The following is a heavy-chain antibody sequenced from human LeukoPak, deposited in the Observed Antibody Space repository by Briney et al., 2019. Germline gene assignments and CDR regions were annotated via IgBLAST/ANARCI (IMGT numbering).Heavy chain of an antibody. CDR3: ARAPTTVAATYDDY. D-gene: IGHD4-11*01. CDR2: IIPIFGTA. Sequence: VASVKVSCKASGGTFSSYAISWVRQAPGQGLGWMGGIIPIFGTANYAQKFQGRVTITTDESTSTAYMELSSLRSEDTAVYYCARAPTTVAATYDDYWGQGTLVTVSS. V-gene: IGHV1-69*05. CDR1: GGTFSSYA. J-gene: IGHJ4*02.